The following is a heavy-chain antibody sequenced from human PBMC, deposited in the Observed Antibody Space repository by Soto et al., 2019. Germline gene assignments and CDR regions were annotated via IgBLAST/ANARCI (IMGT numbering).Heavy chain of an antibody. CDR1: GFTLSTYA. Sequence: EVQLLESGGDLVQPGGSLRLSCAASGFTLSTYAMNWVRQAPGKGLEWVSSIRENSGSTDYADSVKGRFTISRDNYKNTLYLPMSCRSAADTAVSCCAKCNVVPGVSGCRNYFDPWGQGTLVTVS. CDR3: AKCNVVPGVSGCRNYFDP. J-gene: IGHJ5*02. D-gene: IGHD2-2*01. V-gene: IGHV3-23*01. CDR2: IRENSGST.